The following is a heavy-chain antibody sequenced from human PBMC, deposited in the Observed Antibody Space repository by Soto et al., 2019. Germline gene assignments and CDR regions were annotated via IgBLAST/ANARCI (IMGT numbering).Heavy chain of an antibody. J-gene: IGHJ6*02. CDR1: GGSISSSSYY. Sequence: SETLSLTCTVSGGSISSSSYYWGWIRQPPGKGLEWIGSIYYSGSTYYNPSLKSRVPISVDTSKNQFSRKLSSVTAADTAVYYCGITMVRGVITRYYYYGMDVWGQGTTVTVSS. CDR2: IYYSGST. D-gene: IGHD3-10*01. CDR3: GITMVRGVITRYYYYGMDV. V-gene: IGHV4-39*01.